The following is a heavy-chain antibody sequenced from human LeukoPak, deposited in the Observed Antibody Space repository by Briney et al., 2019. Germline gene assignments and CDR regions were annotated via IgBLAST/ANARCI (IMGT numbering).Heavy chain of an antibody. CDR2: IRYDGSNK. D-gene: IGHD3-16*02. V-gene: IGHV3-30*02. CDR1: GFTFSSYG. Sequence: GGSLRLSCAASGFTFSSYGMHWVRQTPGKGLEWVAFIRYDGSNKYYADSVKGRFTISRDNSKNTLYLQMNSLRAEDTAVYYCAKDVYDYVWGSYRPWGYWGQGTLVTVSS. CDR3: AKDVYDYVWGSYRPWGY. J-gene: IGHJ4*02.